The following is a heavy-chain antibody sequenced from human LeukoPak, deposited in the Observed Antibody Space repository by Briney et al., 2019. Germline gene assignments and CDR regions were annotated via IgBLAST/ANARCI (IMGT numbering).Heavy chain of an antibody. J-gene: IGHJ5*02. D-gene: IGHD3-10*02. V-gene: IGHV1-24*01. CDR1: GYTLTELS. CDR3: ATVEVLPVNVGWFDP. CDR2: FDPEDGGT. Sequence: ASVKVSCKVSGYTLTELSMHWVRQAPGKGLEWMGGFDPEDGGTIYAQKFQGRVTMTEDTSTDTAYMELSSLRSEDTAVYYCATVEVLPVNVGWFDPWGQGTLVTVSS.